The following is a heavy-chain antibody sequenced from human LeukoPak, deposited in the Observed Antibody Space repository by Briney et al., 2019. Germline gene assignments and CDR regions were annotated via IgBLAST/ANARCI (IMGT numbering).Heavy chain of an antibody. J-gene: IGHJ5*02. CDR3: ARNRGGDYGDYRSDWFDP. CDR1: GGSFSGYY. D-gene: IGHD4-17*01. V-gene: IGHV4-34*01. CDR2: INHSRST. Sequence: SETLSLTCAVYGGSFSGYYWSWIRQPPGKGLEWIGEINHSRSTNYNPSLKSRVTISVDTSKNQFSLKLSSVTAADTALYYCARNRGGDYGDYRSDWFDPWGQGTLVTVSS.